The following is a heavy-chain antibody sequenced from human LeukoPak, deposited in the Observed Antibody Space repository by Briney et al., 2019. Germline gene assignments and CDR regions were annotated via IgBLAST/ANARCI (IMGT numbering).Heavy chain of an antibody. Sequence: GGSLRLSRAASGFTFSSYGMHWVRQAPDKGVEWVAVISYDGSNKYYAHPVNGRFTISRDNSKNTLYLKMISLRAEDTAVYYCARDAPIVVVVAAPYYYYYMDVWGKGTTVTVSS. CDR1: GFTFSSYG. D-gene: IGHD2-15*01. J-gene: IGHJ6*03. CDR3: ARDAPIVVVVAAPYYYYYMDV. CDR2: ISYDGSNK. V-gene: IGHV3-30*03.